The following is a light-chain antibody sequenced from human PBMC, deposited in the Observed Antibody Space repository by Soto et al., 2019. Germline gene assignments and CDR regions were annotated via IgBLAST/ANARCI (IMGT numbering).Light chain of an antibody. CDR1: SSDVGYYDY. CDR3: RSYEGRNNFV. Sequence: QSVLTQPPSASGFPGQSVTISCTGTSSDVGYYDYVSWYQQHPGKAPKLVIYEVTKRPSGVPDRVSASKSGNTASLTVSGLRAEDEADYYCRSYEGRNNFVFGSGSKVTV. CDR2: EVT. J-gene: IGLJ1*01. V-gene: IGLV2-8*01.